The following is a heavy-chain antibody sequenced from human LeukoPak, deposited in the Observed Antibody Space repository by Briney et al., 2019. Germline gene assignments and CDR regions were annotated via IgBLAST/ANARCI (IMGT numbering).Heavy chain of an antibody. D-gene: IGHD5-18*01. V-gene: IGHV3-64*01. J-gene: IGHJ6*03. CDR3: ARTGYSYGYLGFYYMDV. CDR2: ISSNGCSK. CDR1: GFTFSSYA. Sequence: GGSLRLSCAASGFTFSSYAMHWVRQAPGKGLEYVSAISSNGCSKYYANSVKGRFTISRDNSKRRLYLQMGSLRAEDMAVYYCARTGYSYGYLGFYYMDVWGKGTTVTISS.